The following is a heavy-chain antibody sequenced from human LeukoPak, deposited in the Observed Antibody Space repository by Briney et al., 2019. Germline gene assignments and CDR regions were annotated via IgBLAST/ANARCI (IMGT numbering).Heavy chain of an antibody. Sequence: SETLSLTCTVSGDSISTNIYYWAWIRQPPGKGLQWVGSIYYSGTTYSDPSLKSRLTISIDTSNNQFSLKLSSVTAADTAVYYCARHFAAANNWFDPWGREPWSPSPQ. CDR2: IYYSGTT. J-gene: IGHJ5*02. D-gene: IGHD3-3*02. CDR3: ARHFAAANNWFDP. CDR1: GDSISTNIYY. V-gene: IGHV4-39*07.